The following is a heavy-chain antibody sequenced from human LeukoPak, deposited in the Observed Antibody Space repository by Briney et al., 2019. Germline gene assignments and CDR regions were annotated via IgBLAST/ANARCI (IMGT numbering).Heavy chain of an antibody. D-gene: IGHD3-3*01. V-gene: IGHV2-5*01. CDR2: IYWNDDK. J-gene: IGHJ3*02. Sequence: SGPTLVKPTQTLTLTCTFSGFSLSTSGVGVGWIRQPPGKALEWLALIYWNDDKRYSPSLKSRLTITKDTSKNQVVLTMTNMDPVDTATYYCAHSSGPPGYDFWSGYYTVSGLENAFDIWGQGTMVTVSS. CDR3: AHSSGPPGYDFWSGYYTVSGLENAFDI. CDR1: GFSLSTSGVG.